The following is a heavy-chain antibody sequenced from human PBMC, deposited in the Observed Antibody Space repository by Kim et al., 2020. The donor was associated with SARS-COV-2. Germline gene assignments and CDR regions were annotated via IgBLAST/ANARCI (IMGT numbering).Heavy chain of an antibody. CDR2: IIPILGIA. V-gene: IGHV1-69*04. D-gene: IGHD1-26*01. Sequence: SVKVSCKASGGTFSSYAISWVRQAPGQGLEWMGRIIPILGIANYAQKFQGRVTITADKSTSTAYMELSSLRSEDMAVYYCAGVGAPGALDYWGQGTLVTVSS. J-gene: IGHJ4*02. CDR1: GGTFSSYA. CDR3: AGVGAPGALDY.